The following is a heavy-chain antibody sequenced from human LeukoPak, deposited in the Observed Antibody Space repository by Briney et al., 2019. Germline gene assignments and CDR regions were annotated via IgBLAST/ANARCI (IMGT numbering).Heavy chain of an antibody. CDR3: AKAAYYCSGGSCSDLGVAFDI. V-gene: IGHV3-7*03. D-gene: IGHD2-15*01. CDR1: GFTFNTYW. Sequence: AGGSLRLSCAASGFTFNTYWMTWVRQAPGRGLEWVANVRQDGGEGHYVDSVKGRFTISRDNAKNSLYLQMNSLRAEDTALYYCAKAAYYCSGGSCSDLGVAFDIWGQGTMVTVSS. J-gene: IGHJ3*02. CDR2: VRQDGGEG.